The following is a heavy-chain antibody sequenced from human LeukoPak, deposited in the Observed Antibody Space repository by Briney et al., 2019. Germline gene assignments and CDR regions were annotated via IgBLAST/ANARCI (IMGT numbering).Heavy chain of an antibody. D-gene: IGHD2-8*01. V-gene: IGHV4-59*01. CDR3: ARVGYLMDAFDI. Sequence: SETLSLTCTVSGGSISSYYWSWIRQPPGKGLEWIGYIYYSGSTNYSPSLKSRVTISVDTSKNQFSLKLSSVTAADTAVYYCARVGYLMDAFDIWGQGTMVTVSS. J-gene: IGHJ3*02. CDR1: GGSISSYY. CDR2: IYYSGST.